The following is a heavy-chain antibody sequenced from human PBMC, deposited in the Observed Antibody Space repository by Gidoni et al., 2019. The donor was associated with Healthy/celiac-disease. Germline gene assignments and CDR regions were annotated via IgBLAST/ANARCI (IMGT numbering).Heavy chain of an antibody. CDR1: GITFSSYG. CDR2: ISYDESNK. Sequence: QVQLVASGGGVVQPGRSRILSCAASGITFSSYGMSWVRQAPGKGLEWVSVISYDESNKYYADSVKGRFTISRDNSKNTLYLQMNSLRAEDTAVYYCAKQDDSSGYYYPPFDYWGQGTLVTVSS. D-gene: IGHD3-22*01. J-gene: IGHJ4*02. CDR3: AKQDDSSGYYYPPFDY. V-gene: IGHV3-30*18.